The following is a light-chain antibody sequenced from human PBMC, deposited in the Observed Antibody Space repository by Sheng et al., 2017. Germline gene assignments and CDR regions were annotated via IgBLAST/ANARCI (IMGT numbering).Light chain of an antibody. V-gene: IGLV1-44*01. J-gene: IGLJ2*01. Sequence: QSVLTQPPSASGTPGQRVTISCSGSSSNIGSNTINWYQQLPGTAPKLLIYNNNQRPSGVPDRFSGSKSGTSASLAISGLQSEDEADYYCAAWDDSLSGGVFGGGTKLTVL. CDR3: AAWDDSLSGGV. CDR2: NNN. CDR1: SSNIGSNT.